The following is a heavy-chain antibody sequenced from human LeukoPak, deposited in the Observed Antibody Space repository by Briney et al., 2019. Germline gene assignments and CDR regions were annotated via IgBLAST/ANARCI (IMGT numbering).Heavy chain of an antibody. CDR1: GFTFSSYA. J-gene: IGHJ4*02. CDR2: ISYDGSNE. D-gene: IGHD1-26*01. Sequence: SGGSLRLSCAASGFTFSSYAMYWVRRAPGKGLEWVAVISYDGSNEDYADSVKGRFTISRDNSKNTLYLQMNSLRAEDTAVYYCATGSPAFDYWGQGTLVTVSS. V-gene: IGHV3-30-3*01. CDR3: ATGSPAFDY.